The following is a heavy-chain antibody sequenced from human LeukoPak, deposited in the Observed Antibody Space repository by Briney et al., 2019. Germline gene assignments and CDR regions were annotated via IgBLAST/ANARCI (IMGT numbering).Heavy chain of an antibody. CDR1: GDSISSGSYF. D-gene: IGHD3-10*01. Sequence: SETLSLTCTVSGDSISSGSYFWSWIRQPAGKGLEWIGRISTTGSTNYNPSLKSRISISAVTSKNQFSLSLTSVTAADTAVYYCGRAPYGPLDHWGQGILVTVSS. J-gene: IGHJ4*02. V-gene: IGHV4-61*02. CDR2: ISTTGST. CDR3: GRAPYGPLDH.